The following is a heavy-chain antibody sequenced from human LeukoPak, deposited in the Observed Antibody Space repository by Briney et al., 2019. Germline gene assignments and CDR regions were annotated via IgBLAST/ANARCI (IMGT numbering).Heavy chain of an antibody. CDR2: IYYSGST. CDR1: GASISSYY. Sequence: SETLSLTCAVSGASISSYYWSWIRQPPGKGLEWIGYIYYSGSTNYNPSLKSRVTISVDKSKNQFSLKLSSVTAADTAVYYCASYGDYGYYFDYWGQGTLVTVSS. D-gene: IGHD4-17*01. J-gene: IGHJ4*02. V-gene: IGHV4-59*12. CDR3: ASYGDYGYYFDY.